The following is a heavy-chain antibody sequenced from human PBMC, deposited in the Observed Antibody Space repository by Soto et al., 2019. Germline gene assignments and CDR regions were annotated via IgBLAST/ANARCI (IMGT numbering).Heavy chain of an antibody. D-gene: IGHD6-13*01. CDR3: AKDVGKESSSWSRGYYYYGMDV. J-gene: IGHJ6*02. CDR2: ISGSGGST. CDR1: GFTFSSYA. Sequence: GGSLRLSCAASGFTFSSYAMSWVRQAPGKGLEWVSAISGSGGSTYYADSVKGRFTISRDNSKNTLYLQMNSLRAEDTAVYYCAKDVGKESSSWSRGYYYYGMDVWGQGTTVTVSS. V-gene: IGHV3-23*01.